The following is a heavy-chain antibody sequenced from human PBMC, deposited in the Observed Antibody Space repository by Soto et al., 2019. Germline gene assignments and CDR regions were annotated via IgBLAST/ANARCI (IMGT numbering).Heavy chain of an antibody. CDR1: GFTFSSYA. CDR2: ISYDGSNK. J-gene: IGHJ4*02. Sequence: QVQLVESGGGVVQPGRSLRLSCAASGFTFSSYAMHWVRQAPGKGLEWVAVISYDGSNKYYADSVKGRFTISRDNSKNTLYLQMNSLRADDTAVYYCARGNTVVTLGYFDYWGQGTLVTVSS. V-gene: IGHV3-30-3*01. D-gene: IGHD2-21*02. CDR3: ARGNTVVTLGYFDY.